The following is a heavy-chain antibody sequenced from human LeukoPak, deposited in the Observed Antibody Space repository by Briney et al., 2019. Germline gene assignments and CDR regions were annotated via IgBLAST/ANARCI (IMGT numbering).Heavy chain of an antibody. D-gene: IGHD4-17*01. CDR3: ARSYGDYLNFDY. CDR2: IYYTGTT. Sequence: SETLSLTCTVSGGSISTYYWSWIRQPPGMGLERIGYIYYTGTTNYNPSLKSLVTMSVDTSKTQFSLNLTSVTAADTAIYYCARSYGDYLNFDYWGQGTLVTVSS. V-gene: IGHV4-59*08. J-gene: IGHJ4*02. CDR1: GGSISTYY.